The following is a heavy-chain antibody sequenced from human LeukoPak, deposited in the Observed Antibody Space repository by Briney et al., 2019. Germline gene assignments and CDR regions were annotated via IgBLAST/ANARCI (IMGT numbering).Heavy chain of an antibody. J-gene: IGHJ5*02. CDR2: INHSGST. CDR1: GGPFSGYY. V-gene: IGHV4-34*01. D-gene: IGHD6-13*01. Sequence: SETLSLTCAVYGGPFSGYYWSWIRQPPGKGLEWIGEINHSGSTNYNPSLKSRVTISVDTSKNQFSLKLSSVTAADTAVYYCAGIATGFNWFDPWGQGTLLTVSS. CDR3: AGIATGFNWFDP.